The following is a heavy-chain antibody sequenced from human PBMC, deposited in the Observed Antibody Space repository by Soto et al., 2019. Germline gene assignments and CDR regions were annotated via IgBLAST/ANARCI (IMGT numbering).Heavy chain of an antibody. CDR2: IIPIFGTA. D-gene: IGHD3-9*01. V-gene: IGHV1-69*13. J-gene: IGHJ6*02. CDR3: ARDYDILTGYYRGEGHGMDV. Sequence: GASVKVSCKASGGTFSSYAISWVRQAPGQGLEWMGGIIPIFGTANYAQKFQGRVTITADESTSTAYMELSSLRSEDTAVYYCARDYDILTGYYRGEGHGMDVWGQGTTVTVSS. CDR1: GGTFSSYA.